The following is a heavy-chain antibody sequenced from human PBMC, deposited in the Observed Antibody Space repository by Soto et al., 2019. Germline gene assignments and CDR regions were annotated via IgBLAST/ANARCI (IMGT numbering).Heavy chain of an antibody. Sequence: QVQLQESGPGLVKPSQTLSLTCTVSGGSISSGVYYWSWIRQHPGKGLEWIGYIYYSGSTYYNPSLKSRVTISVDTSKNQFSLKLSSVTAADTAVYYCARGRGIVATINRSLLFDYWGQGTLVTVSS. CDR2: IYYSGST. CDR1: GGSISSGVYY. J-gene: IGHJ4*02. D-gene: IGHD5-12*01. CDR3: ARGRGIVATINRSLLFDY. V-gene: IGHV4-31*03.